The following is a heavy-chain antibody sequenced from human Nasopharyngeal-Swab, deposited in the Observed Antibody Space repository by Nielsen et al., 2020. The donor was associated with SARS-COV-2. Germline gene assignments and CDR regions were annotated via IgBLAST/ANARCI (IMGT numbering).Heavy chain of an antibody. CDR2: TYYRSKWYN. J-gene: IGHJ4*02. V-gene: IGHV6-1*01. Sequence: TLSLTCGISGDSVSSNSAAWNWIRQSPSRGLEWLGRTYYRSKWYNDYAVSVKSRITINPDTSKNQFSLQLNSVTPEDTAVYYCARGKLLWFGELSRRVYYFDYWGQGTLVTVSS. D-gene: IGHD3-10*01. CDR3: ARGKLLWFGELSRRVYYFDY. CDR1: GDSVSSNSAA.